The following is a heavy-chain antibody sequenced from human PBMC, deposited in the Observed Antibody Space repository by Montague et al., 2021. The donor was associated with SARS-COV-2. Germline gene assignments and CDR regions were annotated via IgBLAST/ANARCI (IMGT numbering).Heavy chain of an antibody. D-gene: IGHD4-17*01. V-gene: IGHV4-39*01. CDR3: ARCRLRNLCDY. CDR1: GDSLSSSTYY. Sequence: SETLSLTCTVAGDSLSSSTYYWGWVRQPPGKGLEWIGSFFYNGATHYNPSLKSRVAISVDTSKNQFSLKLNSVTAADTAVYYCARCRLRNLCDYWGQGTLVTASA. CDR2: FFYNGAT. J-gene: IGHJ4*02.